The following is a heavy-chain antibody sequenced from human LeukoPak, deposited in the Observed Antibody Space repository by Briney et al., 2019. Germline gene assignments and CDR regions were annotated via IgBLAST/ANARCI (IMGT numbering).Heavy chain of an antibody. V-gene: IGHV4-4*07. CDR1: GGSISSYY. J-gene: IGHJ4*02. CDR2: IYTSGST. CDR3: ARDLVVADAFDY. Sequence: SETLSLTCTVAGGSISSYYWSWIRQPAGKGLEWIGRIYTSGSTNYNPSLKSRVTMSLDTSKNQFSLKLSSVTAADTAVYYCARDLVVADAFDYWGQGTLVTVSS. D-gene: IGHD2-15*01.